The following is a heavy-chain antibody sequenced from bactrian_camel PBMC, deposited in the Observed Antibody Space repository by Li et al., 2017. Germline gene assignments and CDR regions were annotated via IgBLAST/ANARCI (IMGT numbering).Heavy chain of an antibody. D-gene: IGHD6*01. CDR1: GYTGSNVC. Sequence: HVQLVESGGGSVQAGGSLRLSCAASGYTGSNVCMGWFRQPPGKGREDVATIDRAGRTSYADSVKGRFTISEDNVKNTLYLQMNNLKPDDTAMYRCGAGQWSLVAGAGYCYAADWGQGTQVTVS. J-gene: IGHJ4*01. V-gene: IGHV3S53*01. CDR3: GAGQWSLVAGAGYCYAAD. CDR2: IDRAGRT.